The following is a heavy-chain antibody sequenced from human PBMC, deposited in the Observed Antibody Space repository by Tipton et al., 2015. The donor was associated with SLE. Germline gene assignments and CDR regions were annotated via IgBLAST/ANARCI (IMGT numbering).Heavy chain of an antibody. CDR3: ARDALGWELRTDWYFDL. Sequence: TLSLTCTVSGGSISSHYWSWIRQPPGKGLEWIGYIYYSGSTNYNPSLKSRVTISVDTSKNQFSLKLSSVTAADTAVYYCARDALGWELRTDWYFDLWGRGTLVTVSS. J-gene: IGHJ2*01. V-gene: IGHV4-59*11. CDR1: GGSISSHY. CDR2: IYYSGST. D-gene: IGHD1-26*01.